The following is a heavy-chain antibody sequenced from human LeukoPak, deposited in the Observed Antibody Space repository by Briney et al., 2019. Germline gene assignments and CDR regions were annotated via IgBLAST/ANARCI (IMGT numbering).Heavy chain of an antibody. Sequence: GGSLRLSCAASGFTFSSYAMRWVRQAPGKGLEWVAVISYDGSNKYYADSVKGRFTISRDNSKNTPYLQMNSLRAEDTAVYYCARDLQEGALDYWGQGTLVTVSS. D-gene: IGHD1-26*01. J-gene: IGHJ4*02. CDR3: ARDLQEGALDY. V-gene: IGHV3-30*01. CDR2: ISYDGSNK. CDR1: GFTFSSYA.